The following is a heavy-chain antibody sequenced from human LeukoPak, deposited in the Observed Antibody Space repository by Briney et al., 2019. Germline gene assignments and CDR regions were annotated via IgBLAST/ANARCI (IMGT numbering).Heavy chain of an antibody. D-gene: IGHD1-26*01. J-gene: IGHJ4*02. CDR2: IKQDGSEK. Sequence: PGGSLRLSCAASGFTFSSYWMSWVRQAPGRGLEWVANIKQDGSEKYYVDSVKGRFTISRDNAKNSLYLQMNSLRAEDTAVYYCARDRMGRIFDYWGQGTLVTVSS. CDR1: GFTFSSYW. CDR3: ARDRMGRIFDY. V-gene: IGHV3-7*01.